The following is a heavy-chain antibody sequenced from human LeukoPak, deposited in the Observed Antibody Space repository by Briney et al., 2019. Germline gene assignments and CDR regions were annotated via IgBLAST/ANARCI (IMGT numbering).Heavy chain of an antibody. CDR2: IYHSGST. CDR3: VKGSPPRYSGSPPAY. D-gene: IGHD1-26*01. Sequence: SETLSLTCAVSGGSISSSNWWSWVRQPPGKGLEWIGEIYHSGSTNYNPSLKSRVTISVDKSKNQLSLKLSSVTAADTAVYYCVKGSPPRYSGSPPAYWGQGTLVTVSS. CDR1: GGSISSSNW. J-gene: IGHJ4*02. V-gene: IGHV4-4*02.